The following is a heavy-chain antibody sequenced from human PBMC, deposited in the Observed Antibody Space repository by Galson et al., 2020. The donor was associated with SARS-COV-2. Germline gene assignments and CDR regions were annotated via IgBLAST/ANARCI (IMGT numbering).Heavy chain of an antibody. V-gene: IGHV4-59*01. Sequence: ETLETLSLTCTVSGGSIRSYYWSWIRQSPGKGLEWIGYIYYIGGTNYNPSLKSRVSISVDTSKNQFSLNLTSVTAADTAVYYCATSYSSGWYAFDYWGRGALVTVAS. CDR2: IYYIGGT. CDR1: GGSIRSYY. CDR3: ATSYSSGWYAFDY. D-gene: IGHD6-19*01. J-gene: IGHJ4*02.